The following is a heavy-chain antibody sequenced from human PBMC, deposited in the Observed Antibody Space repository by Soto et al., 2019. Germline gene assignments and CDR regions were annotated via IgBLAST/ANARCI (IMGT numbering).Heavy chain of an antibody. V-gene: IGHV3-15*07. Sequence: GGSLRLSCAGSGFSFSNTWVNWVRQAPGKGLEWVGRIKRQTEGGTTDYPASVKGRFIISRDDSKNTLDLQMNSLKTEDTAVFYCTTGTWEDYDILTRHYRAGYWGQGTLVTVAS. CDR2: IKRQTEGGTT. D-gene: IGHD3-9*01. CDR1: GFSFSNTW. CDR3: TTGTWEDYDILTRHYRAGY. J-gene: IGHJ4*02.